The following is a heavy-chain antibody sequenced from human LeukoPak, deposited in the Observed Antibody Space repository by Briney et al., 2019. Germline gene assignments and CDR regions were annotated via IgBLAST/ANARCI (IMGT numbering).Heavy chain of an antibody. CDR2: IDPGDAHA. CDR3: ARHGVGAGLAAAYI. CDR1: GYNFSNYG. V-gene: IGHV5-51*01. D-gene: IGHD6-13*01. Sequence: GESLKISCKGSGYNFSNYGIGWVRQMPGKGLECMGLIDPGDAHAIYSPSFQGQVTISADKSISAAYLQWSSLKASDTAMYYCARHGVGAGLAAAYIWGQRTLLTVSS. J-gene: IGHJ4*02.